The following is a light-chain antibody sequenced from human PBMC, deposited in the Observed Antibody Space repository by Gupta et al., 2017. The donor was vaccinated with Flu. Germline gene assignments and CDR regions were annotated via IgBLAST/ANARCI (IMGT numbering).Light chain of an antibody. CDR2: GNN. J-gene: IGLJ2*01. V-gene: IGLV1-40*01. CDR1: SSNFGAGYA. Sequence: QSVLTQPPSVSGPPGQRVPISCTRSSSNFGAGYAVQWYQQVPGTAPKLLLYGNNNRPSGVPDRFSGSKSGTSASLAITGLQTEDEADYYCQSHDSSLSGVVFGGGTKLTVL. CDR3: QSHDSSLSGVV.